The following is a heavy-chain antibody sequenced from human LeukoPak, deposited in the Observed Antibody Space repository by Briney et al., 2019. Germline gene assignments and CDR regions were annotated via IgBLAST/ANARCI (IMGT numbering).Heavy chain of an antibody. CDR2: ISSSSSYI. CDR3: AKEHYYYVSRGYFGL. D-gene: IGHD3-22*01. CDR1: GFTFSSYA. J-gene: IGHJ4*02. V-gene: IGHV3-21*04. Sequence: GGSLRLSCAASGFTFSSYAMSWVRQAPGKGLEWVSPISSSSSYIYYADSVKGRFTISRDNAKNSLYLQMISLRPEDTAVYFCAKEHYYYVSRGYFGLWGQGTLVTVSS.